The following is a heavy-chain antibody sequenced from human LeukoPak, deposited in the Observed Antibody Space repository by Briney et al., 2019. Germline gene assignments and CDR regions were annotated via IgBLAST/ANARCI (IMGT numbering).Heavy chain of an antibody. CDR1: GFTFSSYG. Sequence: PGGSLRLSCAASGFTFSSYGMHWVRQAPGKGLEGVAFIRYDGSNKYYEDSVKGRFTISRDNSKNTLYLQMNSLRAEDTAVYYCAKGGLDSSTRNWFDPWGQGTLVTVSS. CDR2: IRYDGSNK. J-gene: IGHJ5*02. D-gene: IGHD6-13*01. V-gene: IGHV3-30*02. CDR3: AKGGLDSSTRNWFDP.